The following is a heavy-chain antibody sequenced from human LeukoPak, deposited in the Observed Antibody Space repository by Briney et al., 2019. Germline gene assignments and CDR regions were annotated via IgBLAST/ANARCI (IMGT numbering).Heavy chain of an antibody. J-gene: IGHJ4*02. D-gene: IGHD3-10*01. CDR1: GYTFTGYY. V-gene: IGHV1-2*02. CDR3: ARGTTTYYYGSGSYAHDY. Sequence: ASVKVSCKASGYTFTGYYMHWVRQAPGQGLEWMGWINPNSGGTNYAQKFQGRVTMTRDTSISTAYMELSRLRSDDTAVYYCARGTTTYYYGSGSYAHDYWGQGTLVTVSS. CDR2: INPNSGGT.